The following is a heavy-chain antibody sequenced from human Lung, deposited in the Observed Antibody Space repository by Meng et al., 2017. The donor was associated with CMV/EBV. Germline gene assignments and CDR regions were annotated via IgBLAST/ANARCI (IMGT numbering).Heavy chain of an antibody. CDR3: AREMATIYWWGNAMDV. CDR2: VSHSGSP. CDR1: DYSISSGHY. Sequence: GSXRLXCTVSDYSISSGHYWGWIRQPPGKGLEWIGSVSHSGSPYYNPSLMRRATTSFDTSKNQFSLKLRSVTAADTAVYYCAREMATIYWWGNAMDVWGQGTXVTVAS. V-gene: IGHV4-38-2*02. D-gene: IGHD5-24*01. J-gene: IGHJ6*02.